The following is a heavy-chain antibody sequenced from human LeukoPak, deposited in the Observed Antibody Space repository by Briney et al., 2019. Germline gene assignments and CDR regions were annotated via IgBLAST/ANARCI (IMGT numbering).Heavy chain of an antibody. CDR3: ARPIAYCGGDCYFDAFDI. CDR2: IYPGDSDT. Sequence: GESLQISCKGSGYSFTSYWIGWVRQMPGKGLEWMGIIYPGDSDTRYSPSFQGQVTISADKSISTAYLQWSSLKASDTAMYYCARPIAYCGGDCYFDAFDIWGQGTMVTVSS. CDR1: GYSFTSYW. D-gene: IGHD2-21*02. V-gene: IGHV5-51*01. J-gene: IGHJ3*02.